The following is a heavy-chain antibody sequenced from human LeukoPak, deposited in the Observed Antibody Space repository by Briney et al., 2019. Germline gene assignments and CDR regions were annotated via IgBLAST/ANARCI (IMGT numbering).Heavy chain of an antibody. Sequence: GGSLRLSCAASGFTFSSYAMSWVRQAPGKGLEWVSAISGSGGSTYYADSVKGRFTISRVNSKNTLYLQMNSLRAEDTAVYYCAKGYSSWYRDDWFDPWGQGTLVTVSS. CDR3: AKGYSSWYRDDWFDP. J-gene: IGHJ5*02. V-gene: IGHV3-23*01. CDR2: ISGSGGST. D-gene: IGHD6-13*01. CDR1: GFTFSSYA.